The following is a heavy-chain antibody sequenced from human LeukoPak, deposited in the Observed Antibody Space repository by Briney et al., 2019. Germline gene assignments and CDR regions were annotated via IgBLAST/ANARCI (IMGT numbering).Heavy chain of an antibody. CDR3: AKDRSGYYFDY. J-gene: IGHJ4*02. D-gene: IGHD3-3*01. Sequence: ETGGSLRLSCAASGFTFSSYGMHWVRQAPGKGLEWVAVIWYDGSNKYYADSVKGRFTISRDNSKNTLYLQMNSLRAEDTAVYYCAKDRSGYYFDYWGQGTLVTVSS. CDR2: IWYDGSNK. CDR1: GFTFSSYG. V-gene: IGHV3-30*02.